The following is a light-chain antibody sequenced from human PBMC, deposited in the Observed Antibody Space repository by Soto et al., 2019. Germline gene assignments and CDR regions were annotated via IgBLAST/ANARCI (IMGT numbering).Light chain of an antibody. J-gene: IGKJ1*01. V-gene: IGKV1-6*01. CDR3: EQHGTDALN. Sequence: QDIRNDLGWYQQKPGKAPKFLIYAASDLQAGVPSRFIGSGPGTEYALTLRTRHPCYIAIQYYEQHGTDALNLGRGTKVDIK. CDR1: QDIRND. CDR2: AAS.